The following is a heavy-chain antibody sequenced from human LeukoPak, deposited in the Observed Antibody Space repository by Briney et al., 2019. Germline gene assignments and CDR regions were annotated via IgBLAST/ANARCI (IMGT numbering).Heavy chain of an antibody. V-gene: IGHV3-38-3*01. CDR3: SVETRLGKLSYY. CDR2: ISGGST. Sequence: PGGSLRLSCAASGFTVSSNEMSWVRQAPGKGLEWVSSISGGSTYYADSRKGRFTISRDNSKNTLHLQMNSLKTEDTAVYYCSVETRLGKLSYYWGQGTLVTVSS. D-gene: IGHD3-10*01. CDR1: GFTVSSNE. J-gene: IGHJ4*02.